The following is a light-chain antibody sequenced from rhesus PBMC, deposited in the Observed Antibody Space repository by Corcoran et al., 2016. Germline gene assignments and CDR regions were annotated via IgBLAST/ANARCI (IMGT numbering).Light chain of an antibody. CDR1: PSVSTS. Sequence: EIVLTQSPTSMGVSQGERVTISCTASPSVSTSYLHWYQQKPGFPPRLLVYRTSSLASGVLARFSGSGSGTSYTLTISSMEAEDAANYYCQQGNSVPFTFGPGTKLDIK. V-gene: IGKV3-42*01. J-gene: IGKJ3*01. CDR3: QQGNSVPFT. CDR2: RTS.